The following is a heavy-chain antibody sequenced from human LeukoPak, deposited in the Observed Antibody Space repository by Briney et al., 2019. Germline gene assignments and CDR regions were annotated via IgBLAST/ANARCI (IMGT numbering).Heavy chain of an antibody. Sequence: PSQTLSLTCAISGDSVSTNTGAWDWIRQSPSRGLEWLGRTYYRSKWYNDYAISVKSRISITPDTSKNQFSLKLSSVTAADTAVYYCARGRTVTTYFDYWGQGTLVTVSS. CDR2: TYYRSKWYN. V-gene: IGHV6-1*01. CDR3: ARGRTVTTYFDY. J-gene: IGHJ4*02. D-gene: IGHD4-17*01. CDR1: GDSVSTNTGA.